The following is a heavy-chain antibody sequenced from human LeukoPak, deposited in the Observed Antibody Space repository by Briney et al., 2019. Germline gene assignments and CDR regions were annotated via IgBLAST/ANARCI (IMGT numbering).Heavy chain of an antibody. CDR1: GGSISSSSYY. CDR2: ICYSGST. V-gene: IGHV4-39*07. Sequence: TPSETLSLTCTVSGGSISSSSYYWGWIRQPPGKGLEWIGSICYSGSTYYNPSLKSRVTISVDTSKNQFSLKLSSVTAADTAVYYCARDLAATRYFDYWGQGTLVTVSS. D-gene: IGHD2-15*01. J-gene: IGHJ4*02. CDR3: ARDLAATRYFDY.